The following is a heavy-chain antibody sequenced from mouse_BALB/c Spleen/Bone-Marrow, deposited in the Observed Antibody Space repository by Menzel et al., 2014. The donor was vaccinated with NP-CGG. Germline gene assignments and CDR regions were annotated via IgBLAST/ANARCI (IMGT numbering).Heavy chain of an antibody. J-gene: IGHJ4*01. CDR2: IRNKANAYTT. CDR3: ARSHYPRAMDY. D-gene: IGHD5-5*01. V-gene: IGHV7-3*02. Sequence: EVQRVESGGGLVQPGGSLRLSCATSGFTFTDYYMSWVRQPPGKALEWLGFIRNKANAYTTEYSASVKGRFTISRDNSQSILYLQMNILRAEDSATYYCARSHYPRAMDYWGQGTSVTVSS. CDR1: GFTFTDYY.